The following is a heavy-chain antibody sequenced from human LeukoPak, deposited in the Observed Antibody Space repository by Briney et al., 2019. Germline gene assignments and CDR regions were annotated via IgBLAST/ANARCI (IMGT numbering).Heavy chain of an antibody. CDR3: TTEFGGQGY. J-gene: IGHJ4*02. V-gene: IGHV3-15*01. CDR1: GFTFSNAW. D-gene: IGHD4-23*01. CDR2: IKTKGEGGTT. Sequence: GGSLRLSCAAPGFTFSNAWMSWVRQAPGKGLEWVGRIKTKGEGGTTDYGAPVKGRFTISGDDSKNTLYLQMNSLKTEDTAVYYCTTEFGGQGYWGQGTLVTVSS.